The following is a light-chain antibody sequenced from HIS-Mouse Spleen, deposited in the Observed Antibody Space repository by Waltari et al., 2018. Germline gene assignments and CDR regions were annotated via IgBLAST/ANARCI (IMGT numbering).Light chain of an antibody. J-gene: IGKJ1*01. CDR1: QGIRND. V-gene: IGKV1-6*01. CDR3: LQDYNYPRT. Sequence: AIQMTQSPSSLSSSVGDRVTITCRASQGIRNDLGWYQQKPGKAPKLLIYAESSLQSGVPSRFSGSGSGTDFTLTISSLQPEDFATYYCLQDYNYPRTFGQGTKVEIK. CDR2: AES.